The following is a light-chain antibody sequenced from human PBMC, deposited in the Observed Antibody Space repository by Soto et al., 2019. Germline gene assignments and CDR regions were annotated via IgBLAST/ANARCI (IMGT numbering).Light chain of an antibody. CDR2: AAS. J-gene: IGKJ4*01. CDR3: QQVNGYPRDIT. Sequence: DIQLTQSPSSLSASVGYRVTITCRASQSISSYLNWYQQKPGKAPKLLIYAASTLQSGVPSRLSGSGSGKDFTLTISSLQTEDFATSYCQQVNGYPRDITFGGGTKVDIK. CDR1: QSISSY. V-gene: IGKV1-9*01.